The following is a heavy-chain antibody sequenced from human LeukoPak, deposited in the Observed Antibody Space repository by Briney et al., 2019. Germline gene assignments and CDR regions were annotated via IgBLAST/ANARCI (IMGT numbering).Heavy chain of an antibody. CDR3: AREYHYYDTRGYYYFDY. J-gene: IGHJ4*02. D-gene: IGHD3-22*01. CDR1: AGSISRYY. V-gene: IGHV4-59*01. Sequence: PSETLSLTCSVSAGSISRYYWSWIRQPPGKGLEWIGYNYYSGSTNYNPSLKSRVTMSLDTSRNQFSLKLSSVSAADTAVYYCAREYHYYDTRGYYYFDYWGQGTLVTVSS. CDR2: NYYSGST.